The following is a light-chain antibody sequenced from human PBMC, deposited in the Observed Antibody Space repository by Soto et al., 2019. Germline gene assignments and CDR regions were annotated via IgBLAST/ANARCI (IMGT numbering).Light chain of an antibody. CDR3: QQYNVYWT. Sequence: EIQMTQSPSTLSASVGDTVTVTCRASQSVSGWLAWYQQKPGRAPKLLIHKASTLESGVPSRFTGSGSGTEFTLTISSLQPDDFATYYCQQYNVYWTFGQRTMVDIK. V-gene: IGKV1-5*03. CDR2: KAS. J-gene: IGKJ1*01. CDR1: QSVSGW.